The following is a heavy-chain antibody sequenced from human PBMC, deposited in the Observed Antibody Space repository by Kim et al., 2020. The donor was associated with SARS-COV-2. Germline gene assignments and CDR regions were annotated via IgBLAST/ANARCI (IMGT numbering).Heavy chain of an antibody. CDR3: AKGTTAGSTSAFDH. V-gene: IGHV3-23*01. D-gene: IGHD2-21*02. Sequence: GGSLRLSCVASGFTFSTYAMSWVRQAPGKWLEWVSIFCGGSTNTYYADSVKGRFTISRDNSTNTLYLQTNSMRADDTALVYCAKGTTAGSTSAFDHWGQG. J-gene: IGHJ4*02. CDR2: FCGGSTNT. CDR1: GFTFSTYA.